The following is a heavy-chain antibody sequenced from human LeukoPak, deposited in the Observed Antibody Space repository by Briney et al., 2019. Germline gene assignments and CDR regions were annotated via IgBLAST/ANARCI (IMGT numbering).Heavy chain of an antibody. CDR3: VKSGGYATAIRYFDL. D-gene: IGHD2-21*02. CDR2: ISWNSGDI. CDR1: GFSFGGYA. Sequence: SGRSLRLSCAASGFSFGGYALHWVRQAPGKGLEWVASISWNSGDIVHADSVKGRFTISRDNAKNSLYLQMDSLRTEDTALYYCVKSGGYATAIRYFDLWGRGTLVTVSS. J-gene: IGHJ2*01. V-gene: IGHV3-9*01.